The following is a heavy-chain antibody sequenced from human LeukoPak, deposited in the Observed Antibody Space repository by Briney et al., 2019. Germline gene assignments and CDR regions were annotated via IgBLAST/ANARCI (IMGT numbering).Heavy chain of an antibody. D-gene: IGHD6-19*01. V-gene: IGHV4-34*01. J-gene: IGHJ4*02. CDR1: GGSFTGSFSTYY. CDR3: ARNGWYSVDY. CDR2: INHSVST. Sequence: SETLSLTCAVSGGSFTGSFSTYYWSWIRQPPGKGLEWIGEINHSVSTTYNPSLKSRVTISIDTSKNHFSLKLSSVTAADTAMYYCARNGWYSVDYWGQGTQVIVSS.